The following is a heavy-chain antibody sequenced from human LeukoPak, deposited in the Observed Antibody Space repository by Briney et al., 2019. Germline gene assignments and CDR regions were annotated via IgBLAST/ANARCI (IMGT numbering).Heavy chain of an antibody. CDR2: IYYSGST. D-gene: IGHD6-6*01. V-gene: IGHV4-39*01. CDR1: GDSISSTSYY. Sequence: SETLSLTCTVSGDSISSTSYYWGWIRQPPGKGLEWIGSIYYSGSTYYNPSLKSRVTISVDTSKNQFSLKLSSVTAADTAVYYCARSSYAFDIWGQGTMVTVSS. CDR3: ARSSYAFDI. J-gene: IGHJ3*02.